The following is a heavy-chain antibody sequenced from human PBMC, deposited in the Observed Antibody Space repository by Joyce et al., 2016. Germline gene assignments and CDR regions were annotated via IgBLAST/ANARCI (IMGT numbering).Heavy chain of an antibody. V-gene: IGHV1-2*02. CDR3: AKGIIGGVDH. Sequence: WIDPKGGGTKYAQKFQGRVTMTRDTSTTTVHMELSNLRSDDTAVYCCAKGIIGGVDHWGQGTLVTVSS. D-gene: IGHD3-3*02. J-gene: IGHJ4*02. CDR2: IDPKGGGT.